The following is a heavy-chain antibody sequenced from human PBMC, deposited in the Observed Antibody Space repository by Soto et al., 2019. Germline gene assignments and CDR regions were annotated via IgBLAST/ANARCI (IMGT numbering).Heavy chain of an antibody. Sequence: QVQLQESGPGLVRPSQTLSLTCTVSGGSINSGDSYWNWIRQHPEKGLEWIGYINYRGSTFYNPSLKSRIIISDDRSKNQFSLSLSSVTAADTAVYYCARDAPGVAPYWGQGTLVTVSS. J-gene: IGHJ4*02. D-gene: IGHD2-15*01. CDR2: INYRGST. CDR1: GGSINSGDSY. CDR3: ARDAPGVAPY. V-gene: IGHV4-31*03.